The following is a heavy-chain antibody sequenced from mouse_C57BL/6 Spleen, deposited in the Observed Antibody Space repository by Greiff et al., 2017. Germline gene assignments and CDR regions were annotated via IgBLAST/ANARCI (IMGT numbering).Heavy chain of an antibody. V-gene: IGHV5-17*01. Sequence: EVMLVESGGGLVKPGGSLKLSCAASGFTFSDYGMHWVRQAPEEGLEWVAYISSGSSTIYYADTVKGRFTISRDNAKNTLFLQMTSLRSEDTAMYYCARARTGTYFDYWGQGTTLTVSS. CDR1: GFTFSDYG. CDR3: ARARTGTYFDY. CDR2: ISSGSSTI. J-gene: IGHJ2*01. D-gene: IGHD4-1*01.